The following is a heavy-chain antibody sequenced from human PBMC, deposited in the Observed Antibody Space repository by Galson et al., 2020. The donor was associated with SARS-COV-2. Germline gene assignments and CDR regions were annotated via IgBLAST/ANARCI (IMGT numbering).Heavy chain of an antibody. CDR2: MYYIGSS. V-gene: IGHV4-59*08. Sequence: ETSETLSLTCCVSGASLSSDFWSWIRQPPGKGLEWIGFMYYIGSSNNNPSLKSRVTISVDMSKSHLSLELRSVTAADTAVYYCVRHGYCSSGSCSANDAFHIWGQGTMVTVSS. D-gene: IGHD2-2*03. CDR3: VRHGYCSSGSCSANDAFHI. J-gene: IGHJ3*02. CDR1: GASLSSDF.